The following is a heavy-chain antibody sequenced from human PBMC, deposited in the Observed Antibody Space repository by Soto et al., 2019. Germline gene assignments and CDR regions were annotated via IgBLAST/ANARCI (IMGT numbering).Heavy chain of an antibody. J-gene: IGHJ6*02. V-gene: IGHV4-59*08. CDR3: ARQRGSGSYYYYYGIDV. CDR2: IYYSGST. CDR1: GGSISSYY. D-gene: IGHD3-10*01. Sequence: PSETLSLTCTVSGGSISSYYWSWIRQPPGKGLEWIGYIYYSGSTNYNPSLKSRVTISVDTSKNQFSLKLSSVTAADTAVYYCARQRGSGSYYYYYGIDVRGQGTTITVSS.